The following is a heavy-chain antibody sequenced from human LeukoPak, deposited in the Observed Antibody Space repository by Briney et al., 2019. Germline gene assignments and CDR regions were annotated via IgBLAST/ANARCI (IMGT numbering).Heavy chain of an antibody. J-gene: IGHJ4*02. CDR3: AKDSKRWKTYYYEAGSYYFDY. CDR1: GFTFSDYY. CDR2: IRYDGSNK. D-gene: IGHD3-10*01. V-gene: IGHV3-30*02. Sequence: GGSLRLSCAASGFTFSDYYMSWIRQAPGKGLEWVAFIRYDGSNKYCADSVKGRFTISRDNSKNTLYLQMNSLRPEDTAVYYCAKDSKRWKTYYYEAGSYYFDYWGQGTRVTVSS.